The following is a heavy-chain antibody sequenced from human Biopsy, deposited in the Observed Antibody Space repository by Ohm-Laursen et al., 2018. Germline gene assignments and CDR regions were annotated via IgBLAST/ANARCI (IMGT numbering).Heavy chain of an antibody. D-gene: IGHD2-15*01. CDR2: IIPIPNVA. CDR1: GDSFTSYA. J-gene: IGHJ4*02. Sequence: SSVKVSCKASGDSFTSYAIGWVRQAPGQGLEWMGGIIPIPNVATYAQKFQGRITITADESTSTAYMELSSLTSEDTAMFYCAREAIGYQLPCDDWGQGTLVTVSS. CDR3: AREAIGYQLPCDD. V-gene: IGHV1-69*01.